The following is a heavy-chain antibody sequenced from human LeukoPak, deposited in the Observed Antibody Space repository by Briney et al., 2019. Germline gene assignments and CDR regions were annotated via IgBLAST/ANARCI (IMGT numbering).Heavy chain of an antibody. V-gene: IGHV3-33*01. Sequence: GRSLRLSCSASGFTFNNYGMHWVRQAPGKGLEWGAVIWYDGSNKYYGDSVEGRFTVSRDNFENTLYLQMNSLRVEDTAVYFCARDREHLHYYGLDVWGQGTTVTVSS. CDR2: IWYDGSNK. D-gene: IGHD1-26*01. J-gene: IGHJ6*02. CDR1: GFTFNNYG. CDR3: ARDREHLHYYGLDV.